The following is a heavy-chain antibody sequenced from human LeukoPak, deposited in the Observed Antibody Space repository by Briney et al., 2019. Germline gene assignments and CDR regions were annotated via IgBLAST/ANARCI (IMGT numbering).Heavy chain of an antibody. CDR1: GGTFSSYA. D-gene: IGHD3-22*01. V-gene: IGHV1-69*13. CDR3: ARSQANYYDSSGYRAFDI. CDR2: IIPIFGTA. Sequence: ASVKVSCKASGGTFSSYAISWVRQAPGQGLEWMGGIIPIFGTANYAQKFQGRVTITADESTSTAYMELSSLRSEDMAVYYCARSQANYYDSSGYRAFDIWGQGTMVTVSS. J-gene: IGHJ3*02.